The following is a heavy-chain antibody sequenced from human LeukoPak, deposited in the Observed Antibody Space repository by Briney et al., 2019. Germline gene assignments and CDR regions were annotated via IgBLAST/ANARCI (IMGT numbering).Heavy chain of an antibody. CDR3: ARGLRGLPFDY. D-gene: IGHD3-16*01. V-gene: IGHV3-21*01. J-gene: IGHJ4*02. CDR1: EFTFSSYT. Sequence: GGSLRLSCTASEFTFSSYTMNWVRQAPGKGLEWVSSISSTSSYIYYAASVKGRFTISRDNAKNSLYLQMNSLRAEDTAVYYCARGLRGLPFDYWGQGTLVTVSS. CDR2: ISSTSSYI.